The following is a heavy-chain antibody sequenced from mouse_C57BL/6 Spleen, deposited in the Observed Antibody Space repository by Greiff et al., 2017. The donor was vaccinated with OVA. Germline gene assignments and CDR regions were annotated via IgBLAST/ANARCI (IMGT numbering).Heavy chain of an antibody. CDR3: TRFPYYYGSSSWFAY. V-gene: IGHV1-15*01. CDR1: GYTFTDYE. D-gene: IGHD1-1*01. J-gene: IGHJ3*01. Sequence: QVQLKESGAELVRPGASVTLSCKASGYTFTDYEMHWVKQTPVHGLEWIGAIDPETGGTAYNQKFKGKAILTADKSSSTAYMELRSLTSEDSAVYYCTRFPYYYGSSSWFAYWGQGTLVTVSA. CDR2: IDPETGGT.